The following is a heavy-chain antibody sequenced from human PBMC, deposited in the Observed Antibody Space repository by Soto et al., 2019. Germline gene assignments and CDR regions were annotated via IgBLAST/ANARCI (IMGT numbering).Heavy chain of an antibody. D-gene: IGHD4-17*01. V-gene: IGHV4-59*01. CDR3: ATRSSVYGDVVDY. J-gene: IGHJ4*02. Sequence: SETLSLTCAVSGGSINTYYWSWIRQPPGKGLEFLGYISYRGSTNYNPSLKSRITMSVDTSKRQFSLKLTSVTAADTAVYYCATRSSVYGDVVDYWGQGTLVTVSS. CDR2: ISYRGST. CDR1: GGSINTYY.